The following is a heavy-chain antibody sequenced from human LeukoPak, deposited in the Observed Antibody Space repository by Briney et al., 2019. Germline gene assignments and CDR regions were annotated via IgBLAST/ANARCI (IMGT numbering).Heavy chain of an antibody. CDR1: GYTFTSYY. D-gene: IGHD3-10*01. CDR2: INPSSGST. CDR3: ARDSGMVRGTVDY. Sequence: ASVKVSCKSSGYTFTSYYMYWVRQAPGHGLEWMGIINPSSGSTSYAQKFQGRVTMTRDTSTSTVYMELSSLRSEDTAVYYCARDSGMVRGTVDYWGQGTLVTVSS. J-gene: IGHJ4*02. V-gene: IGHV1-46*01.